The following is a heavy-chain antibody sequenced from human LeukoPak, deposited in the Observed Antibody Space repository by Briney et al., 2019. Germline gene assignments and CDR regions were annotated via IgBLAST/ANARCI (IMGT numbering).Heavy chain of an antibody. CDR1: GGSLSSYY. J-gene: IGHJ4*02. CDR2: IYYSGST. CDR3: ARFPYDMGDYLDY. V-gene: IGHV4-59*01. Sequence: SETLSLTCTVSGGSLSSYYWSWIRQPPGKGLGWIGYIYYSGSTNYNPSLESRVTISVDTSKNQFSLKLSSVTAADTAVYYCARFPYDMGDYLDYWGQGTLVTVSS. D-gene: IGHD3-22*01.